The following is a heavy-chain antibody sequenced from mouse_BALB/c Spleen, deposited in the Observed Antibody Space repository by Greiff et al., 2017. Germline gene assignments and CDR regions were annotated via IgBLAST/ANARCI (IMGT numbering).Heavy chain of an antibody. CDR2: ISYSGST. J-gene: IGHJ4*01. D-gene: IGHD1-1*01. CDR3: ARSHYYGSSYSFYAMDY. V-gene: IGHV3-2*02. Sequence: EVKLMESGPGLVKPSQSLSLTCTVTGYSITSDYAWNWIRQFPGNKLEWMGYISYSGSTSYNPSLKSRISITRDTSKNQFFLQLNSVTTEDTATYYCARSHYYGSSYSFYAMDYWGQGTSVTVAS. CDR1: GYSITSDYA.